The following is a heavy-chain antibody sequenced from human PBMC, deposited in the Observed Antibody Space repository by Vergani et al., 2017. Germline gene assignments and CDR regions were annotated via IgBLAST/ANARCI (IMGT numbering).Heavy chain of an antibody. CDR1: GFTFSSYA. V-gene: IGHV3-23*01. D-gene: IGHD6-13*01. Sequence: EVQLLESGGGLVQPGGSLRLSCAASGFTFSSYAMSWVRQAPGKGLEWVSAISGSGGSTYYADSVKGRFTISRDNSKNTLYLQMNSLRAEDTAVYYCAKGADRGSSWYRYYYYYYYYMDVWGKGTTVTVSS. CDR3: AKGADRGSSWYRYYYYYYYYMDV. J-gene: IGHJ6*03. CDR2: ISGSGGST.